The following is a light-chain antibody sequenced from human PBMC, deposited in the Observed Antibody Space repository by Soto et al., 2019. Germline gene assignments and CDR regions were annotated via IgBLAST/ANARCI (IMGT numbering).Light chain of an antibody. CDR3: QHRGNWPLS. J-gene: IGKJ5*01. CDR2: GAS. Sequence: EIVMTQRPAILSVSRGERATLSCRASQSVSSNLAWYQQKPGQAPRLLIYGASTRATDIPLRFSGGGSGTDSPLTISTLEPEDFAVFFCQHRGNWPLSFGGGTRRE. V-gene: IGKV3-15*01. CDR1: QSVSSN.